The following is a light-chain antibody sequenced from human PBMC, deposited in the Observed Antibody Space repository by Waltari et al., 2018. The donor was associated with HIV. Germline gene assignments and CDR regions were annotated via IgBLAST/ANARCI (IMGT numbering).Light chain of an antibody. V-gene: IGLV2-11*01. CDR2: DVS. Sequence: QSALTQPRSVSGSPGQSVSISCPGTSSDVGGYNYVSWYQQPPDKAPKLMIYDVSQRPSGVPDRFSGSKSGNTASLTISGLQAEDEADYYCCSYAGIYTYVKFGGGTKLTVL. CDR3: CSYAGIYTYVK. J-gene: IGLJ2*01. CDR1: SSDVGGYNY.